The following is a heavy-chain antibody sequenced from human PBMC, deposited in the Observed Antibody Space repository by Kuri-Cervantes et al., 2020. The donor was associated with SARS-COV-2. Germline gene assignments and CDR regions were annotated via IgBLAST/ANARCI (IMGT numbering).Heavy chain of an antibody. CDR3: ASPRDSAYYDILTGYYFDY. Sequence: GESLKISCAASGFTFSSYAMHWVRQAPGKGLEWVAVISYDGSNKYYADSVKGRFTISRDNSKNTLYLQMNSLRAEDTAVYYCASPRDSAYYDILTGYYFDYWGQGTLVTVSS. J-gene: IGHJ4*02. D-gene: IGHD3-9*01. CDR1: GFTFSSYA. CDR2: ISYDGSNK. V-gene: IGHV3-30-3*01.